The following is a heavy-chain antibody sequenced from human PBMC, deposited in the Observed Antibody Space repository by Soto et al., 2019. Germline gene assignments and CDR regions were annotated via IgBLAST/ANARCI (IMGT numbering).Heavy chain of an antibody. D-gene: IGHD2-15*01. Sequence: QVQLVESGGGVVQPGGSLRLSCTTSGFTFNTYGMHWVRQAPAKGRGWGAILGYEGSNKYYADSVKGRFTISRDNSRNTLYLQMNSLRAEDTALYYCARADCTGAYCYSWPFNYGVDVWGQGTTVTVSS. V-gene: IGHV3-33*08. CDR1: GFTFNTYG. CDR2: LGYEGSNK. CDR3: ARADCTGAYCYSWPFNYGVDV. J-gene: IGHJ6*02.